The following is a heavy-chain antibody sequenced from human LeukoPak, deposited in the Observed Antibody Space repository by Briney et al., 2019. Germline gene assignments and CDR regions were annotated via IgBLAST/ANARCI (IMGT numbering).Heavy chain of an antibody. J-gene: IGHJ5*02. D-gene: IGHD6-13*01. CDR1: GGSFSGYY. V-gene: IGHV4-34*01. Sequence: SETLSLTCAVYGGSFSGYYWSWIRQPPGKGLEWIGETNHSGSTNYNPSLKSRVTISVDTSKNQFSLKLSSVTAADTAVYYCARVIEAAAAYNWFDPWGQGTLVTVSS. CDR3: ARVIEAAAAYNWFDP. CDR2: TNHSGST.